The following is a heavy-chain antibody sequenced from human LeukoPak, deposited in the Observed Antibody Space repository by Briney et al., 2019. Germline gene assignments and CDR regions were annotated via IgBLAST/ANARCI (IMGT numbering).Heavy chain of an antibody. CDR1: GFTFSSYG. CDR3: AKDRADSGSFGY. D-gene: IGHD1-26*01. Sequence: GGSLRLSCAASGFTFSSYGMHWVRQAPGKGLEWVAFIRYDGSNKYYADSVKGRFTISRDNSKNTLCLQMNSLRAEDTAVYYCAKDRADSGSFGYWGQGTLVTVSS. J-gene: IGHJ4*02. CDR2: IRYDGSNK. V-gene: IGHV3-30*02.